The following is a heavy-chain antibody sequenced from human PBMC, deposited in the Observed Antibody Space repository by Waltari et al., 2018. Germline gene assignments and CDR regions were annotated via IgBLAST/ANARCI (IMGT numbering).Heavy chain of an antibody. J-gene: IGHJ4*02. CDR3: ARRVYMENYLYYFDY. Sequence: QVQLQQWGAGLLKPSETLSLTCAGYGGSFSVYYWRWIPQPPGKGLEWFGEINQSGSTNYNPSLKSRVTISVDTSKNQFSLKLSSVTAADTAVYYCARRVYMENYLYYFDYWGQGTLVTVSS. D-gene: IGHD1-7*01. CDR2: INQSGST. V-gene: IGHV4-34*01. CDR1: GGSFSVYY.